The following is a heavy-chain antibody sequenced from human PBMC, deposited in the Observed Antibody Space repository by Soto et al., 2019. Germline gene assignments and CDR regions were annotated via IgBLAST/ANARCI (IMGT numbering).Heavy chain of an antibody. CDR2: ISGDGGST. Sequence: GGSLRLSCAASGFTFSSYAMSWVRQAPGKGLEWVSAISGDGGSTYYADSVKGRFTISRDNSKNTLYLQMNSLRAEDTAVYYCAKAKEYCSSTSCYHYYYYGMDVWGQGTTVTVSS. CDR1: GFTFSSYA. J-gene: IGHJ6*02. V-gene: IGHV3-23*01. CDR3: AKAKEYCSSTSCYHYYYYGMDV. D-gene: IGHD2-2*01.